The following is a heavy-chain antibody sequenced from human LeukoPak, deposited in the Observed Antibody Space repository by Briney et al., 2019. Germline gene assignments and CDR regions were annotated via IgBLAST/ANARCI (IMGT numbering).Heavy chain of an antibody. Sequence: GASVKVSCKASGYKFTGYYIHWVRQAPGQGLEWMGWINPNSGGTNYAQKFQGRVTMTRDTSISTAYMEVSRLRSDDTAVYYCARDEAVAGMGYWGQGTLVTVSS. J-gene: IGHJ4*02. CDR3: ARDEAVAGMGY. CDR1: GYKFTGYY. CDR2: INPNSGGT. V-gene: IGHV1-2*02. D-gene: IGHD6-19*01.